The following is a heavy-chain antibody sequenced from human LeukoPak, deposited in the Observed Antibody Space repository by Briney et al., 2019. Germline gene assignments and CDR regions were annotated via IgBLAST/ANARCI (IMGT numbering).Heavy chain of an antibody. CDR3: ASFEYSSSWGYMDV. CDR1: GFTFSSYS. CDR2: ISSSSSTI. Sequence: PGGSLRLSCAASGFTFSSYSMNWVRQAPGKGLEWGSYISSSSSTIYYADSVKGRFTISRDNAKNSLYLQMNSLRAEDTAVYYCASFEYSSSWGYMDVWGKGTTVTVSS. D-gene: IGHD6-6*01. V-gene: IGHV3-48*04. J-gene: IGHJ6*03.